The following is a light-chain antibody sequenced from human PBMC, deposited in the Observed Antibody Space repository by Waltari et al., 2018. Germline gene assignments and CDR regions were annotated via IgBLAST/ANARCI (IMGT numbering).Light chain of an antibody. J-gene: IGKJ2*01. CDR1: QSVGSD. Sequence: IVMTQSPATLSVSPGERATLSCRASQSVGSDLAWYQQKPGQAPRLLSYAADTRATGVPARCSGSGSGTEFTLTISSLQSEDFAVYYCQQYNNWPPYTFGQGTTLEI. V-gene: IGKV3-15*01. CDR3: QQYNNWPPYT. CDR2: AAD.